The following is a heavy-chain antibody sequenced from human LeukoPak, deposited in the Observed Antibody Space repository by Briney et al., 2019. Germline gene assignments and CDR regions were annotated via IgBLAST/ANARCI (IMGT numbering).Heavy chain of an antibody. Sequence: SETLSLTCTVSGGSITSSSHYWGWIRQPPGKGLEWIGSIYYSGDTYYNPSLKSRVTISVDRSKNQFSLKLSSVTAADTAVYYCARAGSIFGVGLLRDIRFDPWGQGTLVTVSS. D-gene: IGHD3-3*01. CDR3: ARAGSIFGVGLLRDIRFDP. CDR2: IYYSGDT. CDR1: GGSITSSSHY. V-gene: IGHV4-39*07. J-gene: IGHJ5*02.